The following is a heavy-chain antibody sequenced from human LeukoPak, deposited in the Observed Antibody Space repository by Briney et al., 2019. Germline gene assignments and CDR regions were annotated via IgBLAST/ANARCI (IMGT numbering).Heavy chain of an antibody. D-gene: IGHD3-22*01. J-gene: IGHJ3*02. CDR1: GYTFTSYD. Sequence: ASVKVSCKASGYTFTSYDINWVRQTTGQGLEWMGWMNPNSGNTGYAQKFQGRVTMTRNTSISTAYMELSSLRSEDTAVYYCARAMIGGGAFDIWGQGAMVTVSS. CDR2: MNPNSGNT. CDR3: ARAMIGGGAFDI. V-gene: IGHV1-8*01.